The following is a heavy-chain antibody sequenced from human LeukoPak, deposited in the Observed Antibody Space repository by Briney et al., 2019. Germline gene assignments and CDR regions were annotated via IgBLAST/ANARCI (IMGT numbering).Heavy chain of an antibody. Sequence: GGSVKVSCKASGGTFSSYAISWVRQAPGQGLEWMGKIIPIFGTANYAQKFQGRVTITTDESTSTPHMELSSLRSEDTAVYYCARDRVVAANYYYYMDVWGKGTTVTVSS. CDR1: GGTFSSYA. CDR3: ARDRVVAANYYYYMDV. V-gene: IGHV1-69*05. D-gene: IGHD2-15*01. CDR2: IIPIFGTA. J-gene: IGHJ6*03.